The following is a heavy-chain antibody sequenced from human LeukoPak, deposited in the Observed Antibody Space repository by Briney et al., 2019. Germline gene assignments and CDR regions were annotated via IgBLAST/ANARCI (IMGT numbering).Heavy chain of an antibody. CDR2: FDPEDGET. Sequence: ASVKVSCKVSGYTLTELSMHWVRQAPGKGLEWMGGFDPEDGETIYAQKFQGRVTMTEDTSTDTAYMELSSLRSEDTALYYCAKDIFTMVRGVVDYWGQGTLVTVSS. CDR3: AKDIFTMVRGVVDY. D-gene: IGHD3-10*01. J-gene: IGHJ4*02. CDR1: GYTLTELS. V-gene: IGHV1-24*01.